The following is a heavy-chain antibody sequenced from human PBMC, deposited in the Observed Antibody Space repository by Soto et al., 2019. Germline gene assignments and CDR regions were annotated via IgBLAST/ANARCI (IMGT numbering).Heavy chain of an antibody. D-gene: IGHD3-10*01. CDR2: ISAYNGNT. CDR1: GYTFTSYG. Sequence: QVQLVQSGAEVKKPGASVKVSCKASGYTFTSYGISWVRQAPGQGLEWMGWISAYNGNTNYAQKLQGRVTMTTEKSTSTAYMGLGSLRSDDTGVYYCSKGDTMGRGVIIPHGYWGQGTLVTVSS. J-gene: IGHJ4*02. CDR3: SKGDTMGRGVIIPHGY. V-gene: IGHV1-18*01.